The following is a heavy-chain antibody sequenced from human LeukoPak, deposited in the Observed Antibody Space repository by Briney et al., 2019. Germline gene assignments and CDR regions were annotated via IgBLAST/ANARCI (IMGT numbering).Heavy chain of an antibody. D-gene: IGHD2-2*01. J-gene: IGHJ6*02. Sequence: PSETLSLTCTVSGGSISSSSYYWGWIRQPPGKGLEWIGSIYYSGSTYYNPSLKSRVTISVDTSKNQFSLKLSSVTAADTAVYYCARDRYCSSSSCYGGENYYYGMDVWGQGTTVTVSS. CDR3: ARDRYCSSSSCYGGENYYYGMDV. CDR1: GGSISSSSYY. CDR2: IYYSGST. V-gene: IGHV4-39*07.